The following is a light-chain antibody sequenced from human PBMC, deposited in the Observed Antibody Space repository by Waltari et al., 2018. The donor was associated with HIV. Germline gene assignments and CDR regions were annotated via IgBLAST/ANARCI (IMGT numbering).Light chain of an antibody. V-gene: IGLV2-14*03. CDR3: NSYTSTTTRWL. Sequence: QSALSQPASVSGSPGQSIIISCTGTSSDVGGYNYVHWYQQHPGKAPKLIIFDVGNRPSGVSNRFSGSKSGNTASLTISGLQTEDEADYYCNSYTSTTTRWLFGGGTRLTVL. CDR1: SSDVGGYNY. CDR2: DVG. J-gene: IGLJ3*02.